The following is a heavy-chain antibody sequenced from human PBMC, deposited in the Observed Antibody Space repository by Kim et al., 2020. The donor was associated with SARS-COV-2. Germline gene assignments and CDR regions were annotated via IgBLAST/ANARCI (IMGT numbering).Heavy chain of an antibody. CDR1: GFNFSPYP. CDR3: ARDMGITGADDS. Sequence: GGSLRLSCAASGFNFSPYPMMWVRQAPGKGLDWVSYISGDSTTIYYAESVKGWFTISRDNAKNSLYLQMNSLREEDTAVYYCARDMGITGADDSWGQGTQVTVSS. CDR2: ISGDSTTI. V-gene: IGHV3-48*02. J-gene: IGHJ4*02. D-gene: IGHD6-13*01.